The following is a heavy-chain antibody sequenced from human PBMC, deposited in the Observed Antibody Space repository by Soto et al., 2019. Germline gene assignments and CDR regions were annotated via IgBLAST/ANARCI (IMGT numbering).Heavy chain of an antibody. CDR3: AKDRGHIAVAAITGGGDFHI. CDR2: ISYDGDDQ. D-gene: IGHD6-19*01. CDR1: GFTLSSYG. Sequence: QLQLVESGGGVVQPGTSLRLSCVASGFTLSSYGMHWVRQAPGKGLEWVAAISYDGDDQYYGDSVRGRFTISRDNSKSTVYLQLNSLRAEDSGVYYCAKDRGHIAVAAITGGGDFHIWGQGTMVAVSS. V-gene: IGHV3-30*18. J-gene: IGHJ3*02.